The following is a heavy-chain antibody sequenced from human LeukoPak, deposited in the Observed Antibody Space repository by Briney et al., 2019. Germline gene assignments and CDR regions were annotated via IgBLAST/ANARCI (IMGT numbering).Heavy chain of an antibody. CDR3: ARALLWFGVPLYYFDY. J-gene: IGHJ4*02. CDR2: IYYSGST. Sequence: SETLSLTCTVSGGSISSSSYYWGWIRQPPGKGLEWIGSIYYSGSTYYNPSLKSRVTISVDTSKNQFSLKLSSVTAADTAVYYCARALLWFGVPLYYFDYWGQGTLVTVSS. V-gene: IGHV4-39*07. CDR1: GGSISSSSYY. D-gene: IGHD3-10*01.